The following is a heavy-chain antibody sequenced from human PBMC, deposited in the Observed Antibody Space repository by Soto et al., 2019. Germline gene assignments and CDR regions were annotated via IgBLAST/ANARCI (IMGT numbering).Heavy chain of an antibody. D-gene: IGHD2-15*01. V-gene: IGHV4-31*03. CDR1: GDSITSGGYY. Sequence: QVQLQESGPGLVKPSQTLSLTCTVTGDSITSGGYYWSWIRHHPGKGLEWLGYIYGSGGSGSTVYTPSPKSRITLSAYTATRPFSLTPSSVTVADTAVYFCARKQEGYFAGIAYWGQGTLFPVSS. CDR2: IYGSGGSGST. CDR3: ARKQEGYFAGIAY. J-gene: IGHJ4*02.